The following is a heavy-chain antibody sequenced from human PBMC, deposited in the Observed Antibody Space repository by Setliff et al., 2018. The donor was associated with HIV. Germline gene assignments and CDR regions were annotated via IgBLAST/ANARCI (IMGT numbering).Heavy chain of an antibody. CDR3: ARDRIPKRGYTYREPDFDS. D-gene: IGHD3-16*02. CDR1: EYTFTLYG. CDR2: INAGNGNT. V-gene: IGHV1-3*01. J-gene: IGHJ4*02. Sequence: GASVKVSCKASEYTFTLYGIHWVRQAPGQRPEWVGWINAGNGNTKYSQKFQDRVTITRDTSASTGYMEVNSLRPEDTAVYYCARDRIPKRGYTYREPDFDSWGQGTLVTVSS.